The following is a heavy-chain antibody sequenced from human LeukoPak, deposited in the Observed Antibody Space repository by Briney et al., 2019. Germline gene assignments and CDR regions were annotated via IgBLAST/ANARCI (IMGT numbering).Heavy chain of an antibody. D-gene: IGHD6-13*01. J-gene: IGHJ4*02. CDR1: GFTFSSYG. CDR2: IWYDGSNK. CDR3: ATSSATGNQ. Sequence: GSLRLSCAASGFTFSSYGMHWVRQAPGEGLEWVAVIWYDGSNKYYADSVKGRFTISRDNSKNTLYLQMNSLRAEDTAVYYCATSSATGNQWGQGPLLAVSS. V-gene: IGHV3-33*01.